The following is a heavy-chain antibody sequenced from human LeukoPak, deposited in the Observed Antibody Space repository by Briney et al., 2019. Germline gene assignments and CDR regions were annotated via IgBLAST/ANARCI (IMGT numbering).Heavy chain of an antibody. J-gene: IGHJ5*02. CDR2: IGGRDGST. V-gene: IGHV3-23*01. CDR3: AKEGGA. D-gene: IGHD3-16*01. Sequence: GGSLRLSCVASGFRFSDFTMTWVRQAPGKGPEWVSAIGGRDGSTYYADSLGGRFTISRDNSKDMVYLQMNSLKVEDTATYYCAKEGGAWGQGTKVTVSS. CDR1: GFRFSDFT.